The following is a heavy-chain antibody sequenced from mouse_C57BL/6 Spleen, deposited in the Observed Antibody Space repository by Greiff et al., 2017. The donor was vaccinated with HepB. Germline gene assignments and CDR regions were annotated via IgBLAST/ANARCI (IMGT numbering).Heavy chain of an antibody. Sequence: QVQLQQPGAELVRPGTSVKLSCKASGYTFTSYWMHWVKQRPGQGLEWIGVIDPSDSYTNYNQKFKGKATLTVDTSSSTAYMQLSSLTSEDSAVYYCASRGAITTDYAMDYWGQGTSVTVSS. J-gene: IGHJ4*01. CDR3: ASRGAITTDYAMDY. D-gene: IGHD1-1*01. V-gene: IGHV1-59*01. CDR2: IDPSDSYT. CDR1: GYTFTSYW.